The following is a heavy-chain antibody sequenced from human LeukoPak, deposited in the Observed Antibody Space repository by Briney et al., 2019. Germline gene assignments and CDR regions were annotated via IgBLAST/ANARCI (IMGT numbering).Heavy chain of an antibody. D-gene: IGHD2-2*02. J-gene: IGHJ4*02. CDR2: INSYGDTT. V-gene: IGHV3-23*01. Sequence: WWALRLSGEASGFTFSSYGMTWVRQAPGKGLEWVSTINSYGDTTYYADSVKGRFTISRDNSRNTLYLQMSSLRAEDTAVYYCATSSTLIVVVPTAIRDYWGQGTLVTVSS. CDR3: ATSSTLIVVVPTAIRDY. CDR1: GFTFSSYG.